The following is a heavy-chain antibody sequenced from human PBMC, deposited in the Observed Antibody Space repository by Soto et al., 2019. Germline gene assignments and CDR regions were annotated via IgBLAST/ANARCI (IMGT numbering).Heavy chain of an antibody. CDR2: INSDGSDK. J-gene: IGHJ4*02. V-gene: IGHV3-74*01. D-gene: IGHD6-13*01. CDR1: GFTFSSHW. CDR3: ATGLVEHSSSWYDY. Sequence: GGSLRLSCAASGFTFSSHWMHWVRQVPGKGLVWVSRINSDGSDKNYADSVKGRFTISRDNAKNTVFLQMNSLRAEDTAVYFCATGLVEHSSSWYDYWGQGTLVTVSS.